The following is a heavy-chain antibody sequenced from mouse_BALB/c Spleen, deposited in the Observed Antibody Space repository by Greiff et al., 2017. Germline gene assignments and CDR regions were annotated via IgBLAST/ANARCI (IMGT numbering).Heavy chain of an antibody. CDR3: ARRWPFMDY. CDR1: GFTFSSFG. CDR2: ISSGSSTI. Sequence: EVQLQESGGGLVQPGGSRKLSCAASGFTFSSFGMHWVRQAPEKGLEWVAYISSGSSTIYYADTVKGRFTISRDNPKNTLFLQMTSLRSEDTAMYYCARRWPFMDYWGQGTTLTVSS. J-gene: IGHJ2*01. D-gene: IGHD1-1*01. V-gene: IGHV5-17*02.